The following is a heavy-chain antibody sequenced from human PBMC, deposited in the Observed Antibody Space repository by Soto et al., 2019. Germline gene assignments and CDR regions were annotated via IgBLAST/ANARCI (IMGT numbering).Heavy chain of an antibody. V-gene: IGHV1-2*02. CDR1: GHTFTGHH. J-gene: IGHJ4*02. Sequence: QVQLVQSGAEVKKPGASVTVSCKTSGHTFTGHHMHWVRQAPGQGLEWMGYIDLDRDNRADALKFQGRVATNTVTSITTGLMAVKGPTYYCTAVYYCGIGPRGNRHFDFWGQGTLVTVSS. CDR2: IDLDRDNR. D-gene: IGHD3-16*01. CDR3: GIGPRGNRHFDF.